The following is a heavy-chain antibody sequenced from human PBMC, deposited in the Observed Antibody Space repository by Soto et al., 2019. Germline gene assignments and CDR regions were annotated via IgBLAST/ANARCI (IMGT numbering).Heavy chain of an antibody. V-gene: IGHV3-7*05. Sequence: QLVESGGDLVQPGGSLRRSCAGAEFTCSNCWMGWVRQSPGKGPEWVANIKQDGSEKFYLDSVKGRFTISRDNAKKSLYLQMNSLRAEHTAVYYCTREKNWGQGTLVTVSS. J-gene: IGHJ4*02. CDR1: EFTCSNCW. CDR2: IKQDGSEK. CDR3: TREKN.